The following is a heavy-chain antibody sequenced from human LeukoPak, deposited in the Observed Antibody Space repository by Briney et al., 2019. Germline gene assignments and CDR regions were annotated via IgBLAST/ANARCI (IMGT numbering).Heavy chain of an antibody. Sequence: GGSLRLSCAASGFAVSGNYMSWVRQAPGKGPEWVSVIYTGGSTYYAESVKGRFTISRVISKNTLYLQMNSLRAEDTAVYYCAREPSGSLRYLYWGQGTLVTVSS. CDR3: AREPSGSLRYLY. D-gene: IGHD1-26*01. J-gene: IGHJ4*02. CDR2: IYTGGST. V-gene: IGHV3-53*01. CDR1: GFAVSGNY.